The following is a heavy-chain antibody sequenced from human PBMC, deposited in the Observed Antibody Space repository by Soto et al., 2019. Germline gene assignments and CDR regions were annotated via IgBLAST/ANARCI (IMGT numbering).Heavy chain of an antibody. J-gene: IGHJ3*02. CDR3: AREDAVWYRDAFDI. D-gene: IGHD2-15*01. CDR1: GVTFSGYS. Sequence: QAGGSLRLSCAASGVTFSGYSLNWVRQAPGKGLKWVSYISSSSSTIYYADSVKGRFTISRDNAKNSLYLQMDSLRDEDTAVYYCAREDAVWYRDAFDIWGQGTMVTVSS. CDR2: ISSSSSTI. V-gene: IGHV3-48*02.